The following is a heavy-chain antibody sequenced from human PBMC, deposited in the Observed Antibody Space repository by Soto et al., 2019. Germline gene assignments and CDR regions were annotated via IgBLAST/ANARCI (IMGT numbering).Heavy chain of an antibody. V-gene: IGHV1-2*02. CDR3: AREMVFANKFAWLDP. CDR2: VNAKSGGT. D-gene: IGHD2-8*01. Sequence: ASVKVSCKAAGTAFRDSYIHWLRQVPGQGLDWMGWVNAKSGGTTFAVKFRGRVSMTRDVSITKAFLELTTLTSEDKAVHYCAREMVFANKFAWLDPWGQGTPVTVSS. CDR1: GTAFRDSY. J-gene: IGHJ5*02.